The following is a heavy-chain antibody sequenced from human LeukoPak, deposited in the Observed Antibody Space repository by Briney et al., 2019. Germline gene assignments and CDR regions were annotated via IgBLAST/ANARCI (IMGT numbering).Heavy chain of an antibody. J-gene: IGHJ4*02. CDR3: AKDGGGWLQLSFDY. Sequence: GGSLRLSCAASGFTFSNYGIHWVRQAPGKGLEWVAFIRYDGSNKYYADSVKGRFTISRDNSKNTLFLQMNSLRAEDTAVCYCAKDGGGWLQLSFDYWGQGTLVTVSS. V-gene: IGHV3-30*02. D-gene: IGHD5-24*01. CDR1: GFTFSNYG. CDR2: IRYDGSNK.